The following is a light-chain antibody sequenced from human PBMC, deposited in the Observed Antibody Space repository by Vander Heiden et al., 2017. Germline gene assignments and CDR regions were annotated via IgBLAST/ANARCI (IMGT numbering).Light chain of an antibody. CDR1: QSVNNRY. Sequence: EIVLTQSPGTLSLSPGERATLSCRASQSVNNRYLAWYQQKPGQAPRLLISGASNRATDIPDRFSGSGSGTGFTLTISRLEPEDFAVYYCQQDDRSPITFSQGTRLDIK. CDR2: GAS. V-gene: IGKV3-20*01. J-gene: IGKJ5*01. CDR3: QQDDRSPIT.